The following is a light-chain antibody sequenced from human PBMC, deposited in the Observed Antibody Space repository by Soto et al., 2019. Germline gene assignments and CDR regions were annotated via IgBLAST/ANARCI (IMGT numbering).Light chain of an antibody. CDR3: SPYRNTSPVL. CDR1: SSDVGAYNF. Sequence: QSVLTQPASVSGSPGQSITISCTGTSSDVGAYNFVSWYQQHPGKTPKLRIYEVSSRPSGISNRFSGSKSGNTASLTISGPQAEDEADYNCSPYRNTSPVLFGGGTKVTVL. CDR2: EVS. V-gene: IGLV2-14*01. J-gene: IGLJ2*01.